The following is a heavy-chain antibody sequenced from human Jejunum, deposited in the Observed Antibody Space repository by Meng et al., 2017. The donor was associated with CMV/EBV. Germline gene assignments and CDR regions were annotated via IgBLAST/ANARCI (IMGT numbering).Heavy chain of an antibody. J-gene: IGHJ4*02. CDR3: VRNTAPYGGFFDY. Sequence: CAASGFSFSSSGMSWVRQAPGKGLEWVSSISNGGGNTNFADPVKGRFTISRDNSKSTVYLQMSSLRAEDTAVYYCVRNTAPYGGFFDYWGQGALVTVSS. D-gene: IGHD3-10*01. V-gene: IGHV3-23*01. CDR1: GFSFSSSG. CDR2: ISNGGGNT.